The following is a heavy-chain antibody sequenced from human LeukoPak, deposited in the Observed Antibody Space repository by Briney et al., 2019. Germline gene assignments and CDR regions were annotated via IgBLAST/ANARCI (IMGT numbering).Heavy chain of an antibody. CDR2: ISAYNGNT. J-gene: IGHJ4*02. V-gene: IGHV1-18*04. CDR3: ARDEYFYCSSTSCYLASFDC. Sequence: GASVKVSCKASGYTFTSYGISWVRQAPGQGLEWMGWISAYNGNTNYAQKLQGRVTMTTDTSTSTAYMELRSLRSDDTAVYYCARDEYFYCSSTSCYLASFDCWGQGTLVTVSS. D-gene: IGHD2-2*01. CDR1: GYTFTSYG.